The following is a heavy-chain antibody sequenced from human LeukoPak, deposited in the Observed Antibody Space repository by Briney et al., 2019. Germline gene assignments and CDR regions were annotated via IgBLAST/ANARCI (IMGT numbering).Heavy chain of an antibody. V-gene: IGHV1-3*01. D-gene: IGHD5-12*01. CDR3: ARGSGLGGMDV. J-gene: IGHJ6*02. CDR2: INAGYGNT. CDR1: GYTFTSYA. Sequence: ASVKASCKASGYTFTSYAMHWVRQAPGQRLEWMGWINAGYGNTKYSQKFQGRVTITRDTSASTAYMELSSLSSEDTAVYYCARGSGLGGMDVWGQGTTVTVSS.